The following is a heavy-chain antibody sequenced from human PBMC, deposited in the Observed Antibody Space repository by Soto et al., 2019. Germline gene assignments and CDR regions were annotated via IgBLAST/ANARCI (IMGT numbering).Heavy chain of an antibody. V-gene: IGHV4-39*02. Sequence: PSETLSLTCTVSGGSISSSSYYWGWIRQPPGKGLEWIGSIYYSGSTYYNPSLKSRVTISVDTSKNQFSLKLSSVTAADTAVYYCARDPPHLRYFDWLPFDYWGQGTLVTSPQ. CDR3: ARDPPHLRYFDWLPFDY. J-gene: IGHJ4*02. CDR2: IYYSGST. CDR1: GGSISSSSYY. D-gene: IGHD3-9*01.